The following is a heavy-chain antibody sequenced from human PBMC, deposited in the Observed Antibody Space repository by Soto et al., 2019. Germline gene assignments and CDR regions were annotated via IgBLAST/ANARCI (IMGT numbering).Heavy chain of an antibody. Sequence: GGSLRLSCAASGFTFSGYAMSWVRQAPGKGLEWVSAISGSGGSTYYADSVKGRFTISRDNSKNTLYLQMNSLRAEDTAVYYCAKGLYDFWSGPTGYYGMDVWGQGTTLTVS. CDR3: AKGLYDFWSGPTGYYGMDV. CDR1: GFTFSGYA. J-gene: IGHJ6*02. D-gene: IGHD3-3*01. V-gene: IGHV3-23*01. CDR2: ISGSGGST.